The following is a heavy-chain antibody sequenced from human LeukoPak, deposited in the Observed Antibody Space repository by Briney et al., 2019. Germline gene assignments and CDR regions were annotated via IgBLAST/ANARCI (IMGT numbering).Heavy chain of an antibody. CDR3: ARGFLVGYCSGGSCYRGTKATEFDY. CDR2: INHSGST. J-gene: IGHJ4*02. D-gene: IGHD2-15*01. V-gene: IGHV4-34*01. CDR1: GGSFSGYY. Sequence: SETLSLTCAVYGGSFSGYYWSWIRQPPGKGLEWIGEINHSGSTNYNPSLKSRVTISVDTSKNQFSLKLSSVTAADTAVYYCARGFLVGYCSGGSCYRGTKATEFDYWGQGTLVTVSS.